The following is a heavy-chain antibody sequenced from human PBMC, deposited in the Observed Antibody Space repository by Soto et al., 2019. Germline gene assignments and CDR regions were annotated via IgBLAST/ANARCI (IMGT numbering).Heavy chain of an antibody. D-gene: IGHD5-12*01. V-gene: IGHV3-74*01. J-gene: IGHJ4*02. CDR1: GFTFSSYW. CDR2: IKGDGSET. CDR3: LRGNSGYGNFGY. Sequence: PXVSLRLSCAAYGFTFSSYWMHWVRQAPGKGLVWVSRIKGDGSETNYADSVKGRFTISRDNAKNTLYLQLNSLRAEDTAVYYCLRGNSGYGNFGYWGQGTRVTASS.